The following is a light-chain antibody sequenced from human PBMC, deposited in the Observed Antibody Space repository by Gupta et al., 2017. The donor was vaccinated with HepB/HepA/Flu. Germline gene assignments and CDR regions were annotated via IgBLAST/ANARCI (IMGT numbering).Light chain of an antibody. CDR1: SSNIGAGYD. V-gene: IGLV1-40*01. Sequence: QSVLTQPPSVSGAPGQRVPISVTASSSNIGAGYDVHWYQQLPGTAPKLLIYGNSNRPSGVPDRFSCSKSGTSASLAITGLQAEDEADYYCQSYDSSLSGYVVFGGGTKLTVL. CDR3: QSYDSSLSGYVV. J-gene: IGLJ2*01. CDR2: GNS.